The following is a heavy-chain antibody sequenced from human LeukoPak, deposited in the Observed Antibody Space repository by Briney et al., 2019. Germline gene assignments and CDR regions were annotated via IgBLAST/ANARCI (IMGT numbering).Heavy chain of an antibody. V-gene: IGHV4-4*02. D-gene: IGHD6-19*01. CDR2: IYHSGST. CDR1: GGSISSSSW. CDR3: ASLRVWGRTVAGTGDY. J-gene: IGHJ4*02. Sequence: PSGTLFLTCAVSGGSISSSSWWSWVRQPPGKGLEWIGEIYHSGSTNYNPSLKSRVTISVDKSKNQFSLKLSSVTAADTAAYYCASLRVWGRTVAGTGDYWGQGTLVTVSS.